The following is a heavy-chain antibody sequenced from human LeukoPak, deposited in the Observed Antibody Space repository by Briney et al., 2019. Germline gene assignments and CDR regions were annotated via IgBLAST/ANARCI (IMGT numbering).Heavy chain of an antibody. Sequence: PGGSLRLSCAASGFTFSSYSMNWVRQAPGKGLEWVSAISGSGGSTYYADSVKGRFTISRDNSKNSLYLQMNSLRAEDTALYYCARDREGVGYYYYYYMDVWGKGTTVTVSS. J-gene: IGHJ6*03. CDR3: ARDREGVGYYYYYYMDV. CDR1: GFTFSSYS. CDR2: ISGSGGST. D-gene: IGHD2-15*01. V-gene: IGHV3-23*01.